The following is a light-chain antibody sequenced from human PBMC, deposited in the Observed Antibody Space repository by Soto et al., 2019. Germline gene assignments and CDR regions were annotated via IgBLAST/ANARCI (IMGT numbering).Light chain of an antibody. CDR1: FSNIGSNT. Sequence: QSVLTQPPSASGTPGQRVTISCSGSFSNIGSNTVNWYQQLPGTAPQLLIFRNTERPSGVPDRFSGSQSGTSASLAISGLQSEAEGDFYGAAWDDSLSGPVFGGGTTLTV. CDR3: AAWDDSLSGPV. J-gene: IGLJ3*02. V-gene: IGLV1-44*01. CDR2: RNT.